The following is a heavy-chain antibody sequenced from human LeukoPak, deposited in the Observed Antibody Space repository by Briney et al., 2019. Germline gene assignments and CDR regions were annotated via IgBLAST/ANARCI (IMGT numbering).Heavy chain of an antibody. Sequence: ASVKVSCKASGYSFTNYDINWVRQATGQGLEWMGWMNPKSGGTNYAQKFQGRVTMTRDTSISTAYMELSRLRSDDTAVYYCARDYYFDYWGQGTLVTVSS. J-gene: IGHJ4*02. V-gene: IGHV1-2*02. CDR2: MNPKSGGT. CDR3: ARDYYFDY. CDR1: GYSFTNYD.